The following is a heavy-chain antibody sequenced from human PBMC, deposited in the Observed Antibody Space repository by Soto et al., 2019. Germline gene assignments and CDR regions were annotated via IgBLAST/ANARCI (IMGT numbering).Heavy chain of an antibody. D-gene: IGHD3-22*01. CDR3: ARQIYDSDTGPNFQYYFDS. CDR1: GYSFAGYW. V-gene: IGHV5-10-1*01. J-gene: IGHJ4*02. Sequence: GESLKISCKGSGYSFAGYWITWVRQKPGKGLEWMGRIDPSDSQTYYSPSFRGHVTISVTKSITTVFLQWSSLRASDTAMYYCARQIYDSDTGPNFQYYFDSWGQGAPVTVS. CDR2: IDPSDSQT.